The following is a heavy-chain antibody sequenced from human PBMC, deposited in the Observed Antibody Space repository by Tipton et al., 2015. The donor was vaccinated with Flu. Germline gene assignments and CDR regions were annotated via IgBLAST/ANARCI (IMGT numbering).Heavy chain of an antibody. CDR2: ISQDGSDK. Sequence: SLRLSCAASGFTFSNYWMSWIRQAPRKGLEWVGHISQDGSDKYYVDSVKGRFTISRDNAKKSLYLQMNSLTAEDTAFYYCAAFCGGDCNIPNYWGQGTLVTVSS. CDR1: GFTFSNYW. V-gene: IGHV3-7*03. D-gene: IGHD2-21*01. CDR3: AAFCGGDCNIPNY. J-gene: IGHJ4*02.